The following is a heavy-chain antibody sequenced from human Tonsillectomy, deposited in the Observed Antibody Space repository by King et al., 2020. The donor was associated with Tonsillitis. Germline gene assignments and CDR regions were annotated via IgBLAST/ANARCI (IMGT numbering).Heavy chain of an antibody. Sequence: LQLQESGPGLLKPSETLSLTCTVSGGSISSDYWGWIRQPPGQGLEWIGYIYDMGSTNYNPSLKSRVTIPVDTSKNQFSLKLSSVTAADAAVYYCARWHHQAHFDYWGQGTLVTVSS. J-gene: IGHJ4*02. CDR2: IYDMGST. CDR1: GGSISSDY. V-gene: IGHV4-59*08. D-gene: IGHD2-2*01. CDR3: ARWHHQAHFDY.